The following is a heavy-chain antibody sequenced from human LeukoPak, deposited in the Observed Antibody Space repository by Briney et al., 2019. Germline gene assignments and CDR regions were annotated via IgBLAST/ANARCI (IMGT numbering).Heavy chain of an antibody. CDR2: ISGGGDST. CDR3: AKSDYDILTGYYVY. D-gene: IGHD3-9*01. J-gene: IGHJ4*02. V-gene: IGHV3-23*01. CDR1: GLTFSNFA. Sequence: GGSLRLSCAASGLTFSNFAMSWVRQAPGKGLEWVSAISGGGDSTYYADSVKGRFTVSRDNSKNTLYLQMNSLRAEDTAVYYCAKSDYDILTGYYVYWGQGTLVTVSS.